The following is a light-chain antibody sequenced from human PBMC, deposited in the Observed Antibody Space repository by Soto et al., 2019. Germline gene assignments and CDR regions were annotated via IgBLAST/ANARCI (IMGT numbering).Light chain of an antibody. V-gene: IGKV3-20*01. Sequence: EVVLTQSPGTLSLSPGERATLSCRASQSVSSSYVAWYQQKRGQAPRLLMYGESRRGTGIPDRFCGSGSGTDFTLTISRLEPEYFVQYYCQHFRAFGQGTRLEIK. CDR3: QHFRA. CDR1: QSVSSSY. J-gene: IGKJ5*01. CDR2: GES.